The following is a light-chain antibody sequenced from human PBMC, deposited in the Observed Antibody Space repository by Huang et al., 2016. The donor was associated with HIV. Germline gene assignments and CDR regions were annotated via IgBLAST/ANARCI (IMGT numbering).Light chain of an antibody. Sequence: EIVLTQSPATLFVPPGERATLSCRASQSISSNLAWFQQKPGQAPRLLIFGASTRAAGIPARFSGSGSGTEFTLTISSLQSEDFAVYYCQQYNDWPPITFGPGTKVEI. J-gene: IGKJ3*01. V-gene: IGKV3-15*01. CDR3: QQYNDWPPIT. CDR1: QSISSN. CDR2: GAS.